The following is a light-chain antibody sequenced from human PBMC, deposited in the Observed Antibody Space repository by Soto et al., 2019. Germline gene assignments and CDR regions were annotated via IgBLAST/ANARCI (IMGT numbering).Light chain of an antibody. CDR3: KSYAGSNTYV. CDR2: EVV. CDR1: KNDIGVYDF. V-gene: IGLV2-8*01. Sequence: QSVLTQPPSASGSPGQSVTSSGTGTKNDIGVYDFVSWYQHHPGKAPRLIIYEVVQRPSGVPDRFSGSKSGNTASLTVSGLQAADEADYFCKSYAGSNTYVFGSGTKVTVL. J-gene: IGLJ1*01.